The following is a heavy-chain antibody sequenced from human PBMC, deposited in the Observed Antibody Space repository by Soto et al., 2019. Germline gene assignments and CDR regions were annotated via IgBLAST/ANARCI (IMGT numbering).Heavy chain of an antibody. Sequence: QVQLVESGGGVVQPGRSLRLSCAASGFTFSSYGMHWVRQAPGKGLEWVAVIWYDGSNKYYADSVKGRFTISRDNSKNTLYLQMNSLRAEDTAVYYCARDWWTYSSSWYGGRFDSWGQGTLVTVSS. J-gene: IGHJ4*02. CDR3: ARDWWTYSSSWYGGRFDS. CDR1: GFTFSSYG. CDR2: IWYDGSNK. D-gene: IGHD6-13*01. V-gene: IGHV3-33*01.